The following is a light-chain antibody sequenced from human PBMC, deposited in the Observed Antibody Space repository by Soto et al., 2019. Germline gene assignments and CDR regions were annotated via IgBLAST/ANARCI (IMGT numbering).Light chain of an antibody. V-gene: IGLV2-14*01. Sequence: QSVLTQPASVSGSPGQWITISRTATSSDGADYKDASWYQQHPGNAPKLMIYEVTYRPSGVSNRFSGSKSGNTASLTISGLQAEDEAEYYCSSYTTSSTVFGTGTKVTVL. CDR3: SSYTTSSTV. CDR2: EVT. J-gene: IGLJ1*01. CDR1: SSDGADYKD.